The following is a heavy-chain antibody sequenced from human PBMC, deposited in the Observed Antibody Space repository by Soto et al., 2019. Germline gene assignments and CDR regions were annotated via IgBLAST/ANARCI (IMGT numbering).Heavy chain of an antibody. CDR3: ARGSGYESDRVDY. D-gene: IGHD5-12*01. V-gene: IGHV3-30-3*01. J-gene: IGHJ4*02. Sequence: QVQLVESGGGVVQPGRSLRLSCAASGFTFSNYAMHWVRQAPGKGLEWVAFISYDGSNKYYADSVKGRFTISRDNSKNTLELQMNSLRAEDTAVYYCARGSGYESDRVDYWGQGTLVTVSS. CDR2: ISYDGSNK. CDR1: GFTFSNYA.